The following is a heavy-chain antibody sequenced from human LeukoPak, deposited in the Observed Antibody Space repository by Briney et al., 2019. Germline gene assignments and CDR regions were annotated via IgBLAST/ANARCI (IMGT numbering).Heavy chain of an antibody. D-gene: IGHD3-22*01. CDR3: ARSSEGRYYYDSSGFSYYYYYMDV. Sequence: SETLSLTCTVSGGSIGSHYWSWIRQPPGKGLEWIGYIYYSGSTYYNPSLRSRVTISVDTSKNQFSLKLSSVTAADTAVYYCARSSEGRYYYDSSGFSYYYYYMDVWGKGTTVTISS. J-gene: IGHJ6*03. V-gene: IGHV4-59*11. CDR1: GGSIGSHY. CDR2: IYYSGST.